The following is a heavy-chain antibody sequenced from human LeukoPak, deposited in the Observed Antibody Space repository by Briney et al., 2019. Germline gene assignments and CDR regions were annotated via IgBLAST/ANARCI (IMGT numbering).Heavy chain of an antibody. Sequence: GGSLRLSCAASGFTFDNYAMNWVRQVPGKGLEWISLISWNSGTIGYADSVKGRFTISRDNANNFLYLQMNSLRAEDTALYYCARAYKDRSLAGKKEFLQHWGQGTLVTVSS. CDR1: GFTFDNYA. V-gene: IGHV3-9*01. D-gene: IGHD6-19*01. J-gene: IGHJ1*01. CDR3: ARAYKDRSLAGKKEFLQH. CDR2: ISWNSGTI.